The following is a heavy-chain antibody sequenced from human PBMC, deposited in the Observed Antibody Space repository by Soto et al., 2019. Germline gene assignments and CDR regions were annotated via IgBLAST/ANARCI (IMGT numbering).Heavy chain of an antibody. CDR2: ISWNSGSI. Sequence: EVQLVESGGGLVQPGRSLSLSCAASGFTFDDYAMHWVRQAPGKGLEWVEGISWNSGSIGYADSVKSRFTICRDNAKNHLYLQKNIMRAEDTALYYCAKDKEPYSNGTGAFDIWGQGTMVTVSS. V-gene: IGHV3-9*01. D-gene: IGHD6-19*01. CDR1: GFTFDDYA. CDR3: AKDKEPYSNGTGAFDI. J-gene: IGHJ3*02.